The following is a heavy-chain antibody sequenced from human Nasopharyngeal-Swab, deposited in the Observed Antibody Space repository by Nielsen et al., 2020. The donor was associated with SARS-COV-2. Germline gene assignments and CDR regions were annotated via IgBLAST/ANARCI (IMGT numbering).Heavy chain of an antibody. Sequence: ASLKVSCKASGYTFTSYGISGARQAPGQGREWRGWISAYNGNTNYAQKLQGRVTMTTDTSTSTAYMELRSLRSDDTAVYYCARVEGGYCSGGSCYYFDYWGQGTLVSVSS. V-gene: IGHV1-18*01. CDR2: ISAYNGNT. CDR3: ARVEGGYCSGGSCYYFDY. J-gene: IGHJ4*02. CDR1: GYTFTSYG. D-gene: IGHD2-15*01.